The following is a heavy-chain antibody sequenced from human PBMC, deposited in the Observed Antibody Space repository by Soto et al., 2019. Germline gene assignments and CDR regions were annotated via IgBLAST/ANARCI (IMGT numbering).Heavy chain of an antibody. CDR1: GFTFSSYS. Sequence: EVQLVESGGGLVKPGGSLRLSCAASGFTFSSYSMNWVRQAPGKGLEWVSSISSSSSYIYYADSVKGRFTISRDNDKNSLYLQMNSLRAEDTAVYYCAREGSSGWSGTVDYWGQGTLVTVSS. D-gene: IGHD6-19*01. CDR2: ISSSSSYI. CDR3: AREGSSGWSGTVDY. V-gene: IGHV3-21*01. J-gene: IGHJ4*02.